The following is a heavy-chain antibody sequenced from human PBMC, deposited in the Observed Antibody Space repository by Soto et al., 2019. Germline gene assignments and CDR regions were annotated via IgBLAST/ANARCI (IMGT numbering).Heavy chain of an antibody. CDR2: IYWNDDK. J-gene: IGHJ4*02. D-gene: IGHD6-13*01. Sequence: VSGPTLVNPTQTLTLTCTFSGFSLSTSGVGVGWIRQPPGKALEWLALIYWNDDKRYSPSLKSRLTITKDTSKNQVVLTMTNMDPVDTATYYCAHRQLGYSSSWPFDYWGQGTLVTVSS. V-gene: IGHV2-5*01. CDR1: GFSLSTSGVG. CDR3: AHRQLGYSSSWPFDY.